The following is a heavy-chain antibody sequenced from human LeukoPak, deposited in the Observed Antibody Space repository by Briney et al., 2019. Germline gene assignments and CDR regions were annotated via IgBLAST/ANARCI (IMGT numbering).Heavy chain of an antibody. D-gene: IGHD2-2*03. CDR3: ARGQPAGGYCSSTSCYPPQKLPHAFDI. J-gene: IGHJ3*02. CDR2: IYTSGST. V-gene: IGHV4-4*07. CDR1: GGSISSYY. Sequence: PSETLSLTCTVSGGSISSYYWSWIRQPAGKGLEWIGRIYTSGSTNYNPSLKSRVTMSVDTSKNQFSLKLSSVTAADTAVYYCARGQPAGGYCSSTSCYPPQKLPHAFDIWGQGTTVTVSS.